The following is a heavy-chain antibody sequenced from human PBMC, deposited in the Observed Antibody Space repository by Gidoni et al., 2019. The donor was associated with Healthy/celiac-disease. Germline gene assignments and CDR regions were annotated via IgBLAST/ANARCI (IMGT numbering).Heavy chain of an antibody. CDR3: ARCPPGIAAAGTNYYYYYGMDV. V-gene: IGHV1-69*06. CDR1: GGTFSSSA. J-gene: IGHJ6*02. D-gene: IGHD6-13*01. Sequence: QVQLVQSGAEVQKPGSSVKFSCQASGGTFSSSAIRWLRQAPGQGLEWMGGISPIFGTANDAQKFQGRVTITADKSTSTAYMELSSLRSEDTAVYYCARCPPGIAAAGTNYYYYYGMDVWGQGTTVTVSS. CDR2: ISPIFGTA.